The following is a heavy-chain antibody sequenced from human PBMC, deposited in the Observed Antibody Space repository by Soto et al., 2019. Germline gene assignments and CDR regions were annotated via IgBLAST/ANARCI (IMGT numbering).Heavy chain of an antibody. Sequence: EVQLVESGGGLVQPGGSLRLSCAASGFTFSNYWMHWVRLPPGKGLLWVSRINIGGSAANYAGSVEGRFTVSSDDATNTLYLQMNSLRDDATAVYYFVRGTNDWYGIDYWGQGAPVTGSS. CDR2: INIGGSAA. V-gene: IGHV3-74*01. D-gene: IGHD3-9*01. CDR3: VRGTNDWYGIDY. CDR1: GFTFSNYW. J-gene: IGHJ4*02.